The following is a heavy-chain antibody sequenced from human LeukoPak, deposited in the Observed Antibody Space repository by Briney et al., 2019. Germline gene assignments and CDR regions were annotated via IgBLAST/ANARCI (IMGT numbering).Heavy chain of an antibody. V-gene: IGHV4-39*02. CDR1: GGSIGSSPYY. CDR3: ARGDYGDYVN. CDR2: IYYTGTT. Sequence: SETLSLTCTVSGGSIGSSPYYWGWIRQSPGQGLEWIGSIYYTGTTYYNPSLKSRVTISVDTSKNHFSLKLSSVTAADTAVYYCARGDYGDYVNWGQGSLVTVSS. D-gene: IGHD4-17*01. J-gene: IGHJ4*02.